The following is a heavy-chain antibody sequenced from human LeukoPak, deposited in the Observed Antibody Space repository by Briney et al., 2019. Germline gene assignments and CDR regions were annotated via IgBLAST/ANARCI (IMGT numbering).Heavy chain of an antibody. CDR3: ATVEGNYGH. CDR2: ARNKPKGYTT. Sequence: GGSLRLSCEVFGFTFSDHYMGWVRQAPGKGLEWVGRARNKPKGYTTVYAASVKGRFTISRDDSKDSLYLQMNSLKTDDTAVYYCATVEGNYGHWGQGTLVTVSS. V-gene: IGHV3-72*01. CDR1: GFTFSDHY. D-gene: IGHD1-7*01. J-gene: IGHJ1*01.